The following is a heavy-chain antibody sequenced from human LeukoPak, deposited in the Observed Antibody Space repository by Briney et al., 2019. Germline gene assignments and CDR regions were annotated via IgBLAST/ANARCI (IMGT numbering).Heavy chain of an antibody. J-gene: IGHJ3*02. Sequence: GTSVKVSCKASGFTFTKSAVQWVRQARGQSLEWIGWIVVGSGNTNCTQKFQGRVTITRDTSASTAYMELSSLRPEDTAVYYCATTYYYDSSGYLAFDIWGQGTMVTVSS. V-gene: IGHV1-58*01. CDR3: ATTYYYDSSGYLAFDI. D-gene: IGHD3-22*01. CDR2: IVVGSGNT. CDR1: GFTFTKSA.